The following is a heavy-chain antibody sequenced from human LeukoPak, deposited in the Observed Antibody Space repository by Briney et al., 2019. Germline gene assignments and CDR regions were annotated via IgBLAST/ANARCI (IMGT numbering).Heavy chain of an antibody. CDR2: ISWNSGSI. V-gene: IGHV3-9*01. CDR1: GFTFDDYA. Sequence: GRSLRLSCAASGFTFDDYAMHLVRQAPGKGLEWVSGISWNSGSIGYADSVKGRFTISRDNAKNSLYLQMNSLRAEDTALYYCAKDIRDSSSSGLFDYWGQGTLVTVSS. D-gene: IGHD6-6*01. CDR3: AKDIRDSSSSGLFDY. J-gene: IGHJ4*02.